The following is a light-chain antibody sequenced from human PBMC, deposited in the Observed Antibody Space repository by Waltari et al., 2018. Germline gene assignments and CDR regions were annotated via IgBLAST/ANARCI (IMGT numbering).Light chain of an antibody. Sequence: YALTQAPSMSVSPGQAARITCSGDALPKQFAHWYQQKPGQAPSLVIYKDSERPSGVPERFSGSSSGTTVTLTIDGVQPDDEADYYCQSTDFSGTYVVFGGGTKLTVL. CDR1: ALPKQF. J-gene: IGLJ2*01. V-gene: IGLV3-25*03. CDR3: QSTDFSGTYVV. CDR2: KDS.